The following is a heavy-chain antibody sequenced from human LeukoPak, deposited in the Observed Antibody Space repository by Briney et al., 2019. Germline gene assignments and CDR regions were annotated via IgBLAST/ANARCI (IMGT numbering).Heavy chain of an antibody. D-gene: IGHD6-19*01. CDR1: GFTFSSYA. Sequence: SGGSLRLSCAASGFTFSSYAMSWVHQAPGKGLEWVSAISGSGGSTYYADSVKGRFTISRDNSKNTLYLQMNSLRAEDTAVYYCARAPGYSSGFGYWGQGTLVTVSS. CDR2: ISGSGGST. V-gene: IGHV3-23*01. CDR3: ARAPGYSSGFGY. J-gene: IGHJ4*02.